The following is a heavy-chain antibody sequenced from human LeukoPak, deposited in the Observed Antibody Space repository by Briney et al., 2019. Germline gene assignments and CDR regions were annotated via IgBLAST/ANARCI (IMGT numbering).Heavy chain of an antibody. CDR1: GFTVSSNY. CDR2: IRYDGSNK. Sequence: GGSLRLSCAASGFTVSSNYMSWVRQAPGKGLEWVAFIRYDGSNKYYADSVKGRFTISRDNSKNTLYLQMNSLRAEDTAVYYCAGPYGSGSYYTYYYYYMDVWGKGTTVTVSS. V-gene: IGHV3-30*02. CDR3: AGPYGSGSYYTYYYYYMDV. J-gene: IGHJ6*03. D-gene: IGHD3-10*01.